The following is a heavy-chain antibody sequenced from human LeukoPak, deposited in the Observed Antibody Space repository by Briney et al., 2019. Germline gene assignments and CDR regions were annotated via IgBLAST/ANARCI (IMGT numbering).Heavy chain of an antibody. D-gene: IGHD3-10*01. CDR2: IYSGGST. Sequence: GGSLRLSCAAPGFTVSSNYMSWVRQAPGKGLEWVSVIYSGGSTYYADSVKGRFTISRDNSKDTLYLQINSLRAEDTAVYYCARERYSGSGNYYSPVGYWGQGTLVTVSS. J-gene: IGHJ4*02. CDR1: GFTVSSNY. V-gene: IGHV3-66*01. CDR3: ARERYSGSGNYYSPVGY.